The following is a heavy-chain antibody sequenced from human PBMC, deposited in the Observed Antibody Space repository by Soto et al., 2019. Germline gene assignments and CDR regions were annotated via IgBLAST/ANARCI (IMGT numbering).Heavy chain of an antibody. V-gene: IGHV4-31*03. CDR1: GGSISSGGYY. CDR2: IYYSGST. Sequence: SETLSLTCTVSGGSISSGGYYWSWIRQRPGKGLEWIGYIYYSGSTYYNLSLKSRVTISVDTSKNQFSLKLSSVTAADTAVYYCARSGIAVAGNGDWFDPWGQGTQVTVSS. D-gene: IGHD6-19*01. J-gene: IGHJ5*02. CDR3: ARSGIAVAGNGDWFDP.